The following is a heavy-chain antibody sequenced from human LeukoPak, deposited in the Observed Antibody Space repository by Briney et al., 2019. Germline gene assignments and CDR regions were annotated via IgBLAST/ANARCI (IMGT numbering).Heavy chain of an antibody. J-gene: IGHJ4*02. D-gene: IGHD3-10*01. V-gene: IGHV4-38-2*02. CDR3: ARVLRHSMVRGVIIPPSYYFDY. CDR2: IEHSGST. Sequence: SETLSLTCTVSGYSISSGYYWGWIRQPPGKGLEWIGSIEHSGSTFFNPSLKSRVTISVDTSKNQFSLKLSSVTAADTAVYYCARVLRHSMVRGVIIPPSYYFDYWGQGTLVTVSS. CDR1: GYSISSGYY.